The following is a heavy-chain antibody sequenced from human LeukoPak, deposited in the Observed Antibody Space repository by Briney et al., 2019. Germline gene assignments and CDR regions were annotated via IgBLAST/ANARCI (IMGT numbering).Heavy chain of an antibody. V-gene: IGHV1-8*01. CDR2: TSPNSGNT. Sequence: GASVKVSCKASGYSFSSYDIHWVRQAPGQGLEWMGWTSPNSGNTGYAQKFQGRVTMTSNTAVNTAYMELSSLRYEDTAVYYCARGQDTGTWQNDFWGQGTQVTVSS. CDR3: ARGQDTGTWQNDF. CDR1: GYSFSSYD. J-gene: IGHJ4*02. D-gene: IGHD1-14*01.